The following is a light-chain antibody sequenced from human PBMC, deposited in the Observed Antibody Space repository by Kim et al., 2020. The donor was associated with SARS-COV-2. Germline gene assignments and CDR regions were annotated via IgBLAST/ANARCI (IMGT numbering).Light chain of an antibody. V-gene: IGLV6-57*03. CDR3: QSYDSTTVV. Sequence: NFMLTQPHSVSESPGKTVTISCTRSRGSIATSYVQWYQQRPASAPATIIYEKNERPSGVPDRFSGSIDSSSNSASLTISRLKTEDEADYYRQSYDSTTVVFGGGTQLTVL. CDR1: RGSIATSY. CDR2: EKN. J-gene: IGLJ2*01.